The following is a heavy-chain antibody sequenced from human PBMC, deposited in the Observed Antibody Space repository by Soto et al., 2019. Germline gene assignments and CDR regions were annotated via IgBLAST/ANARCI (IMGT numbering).Heavy chain of an antibody. V-gene: IGHV4-31*03. CDR1: GASISRGAYY. CDR3: ARGVLANWGPENGFDP. J-gene: IGHJ5*02. CDR2: IYYSGSA. D-gene: IGHD7-27*01. Sequence: QVQLQESGPGLVKPSQTLSLTCSVSGASISRGAYYWSWIRQHPGKGLEWIGNIYYSGSAYYNPSLKSRVTISVDTSQNQFSLKLSSVTAADTAVYYCARGVLANWGPENGFDPWGQGTLVTVSS.